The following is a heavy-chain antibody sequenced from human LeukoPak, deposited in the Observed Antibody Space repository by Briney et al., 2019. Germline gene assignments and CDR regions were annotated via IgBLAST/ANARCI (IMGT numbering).Heavy chain of an antibody. CDR2: INHSGST. D-gene: IGHD5/OR15-5a*01. Sequence: SETLSLTCAVYGGSFSGYYWSWIRQPPGKGLEWIGEINHSGSTNYNPSLKSRVTISVDTSKNQFSLKLSSVTAADTAVYYCAGAAHLSVLGDYWGQGTLVTVSS. V-gene: IGHV4-34*01. CDR1: GGSFSGYY. J-gene: IGHJ4*02. CDR3: AGAAHLSVLGDY.